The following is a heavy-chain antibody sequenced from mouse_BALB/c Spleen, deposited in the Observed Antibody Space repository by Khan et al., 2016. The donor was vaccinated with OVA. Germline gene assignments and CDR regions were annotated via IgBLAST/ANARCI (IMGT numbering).Heavy chain of an antibody. CDR1: GYTFTSYT. J-gene: IGHJ3*01. CDR3: VRDGAYHRNDGWFAY. V-gene: IGHV1-4*01. D-gene: IGHD2-14*01. Sequence: QLVQSGAELARPGASVKMSCKASGYTFTSYTIHWIKVRPGQGLEWIGFINPSNGYTNYNQKFKDKATLTADKSSTTVHMQLSSLTSDDSAVYNCVRDGAYHRNDGWFAYWGQGTLVTVSA. CDR2: INPSNGYT.